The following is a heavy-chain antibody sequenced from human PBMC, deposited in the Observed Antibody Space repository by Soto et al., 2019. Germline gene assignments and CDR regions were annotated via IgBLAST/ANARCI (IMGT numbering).Heavy chain of an antibody. D-gene: IGHD2-15*01. CDR1: GGSFSGYY. CDR2: INDSGST. Sequence: QVQLQQWGAGLLKPSETLSLTCAVYGGSFSGYYWSWIRQSAGKGLEWIGEINDSGSTNYNPSLKSRVTISEDTSKNQFSLRLSSRTAADTAVYYCARTRCRRSGCRPNFDFWGQGTLVTVSS. CDR3: ARTRCRRSGCRPNFDF. J-gene: IGHJ4*02. V-gene: IGHV4-34*01.